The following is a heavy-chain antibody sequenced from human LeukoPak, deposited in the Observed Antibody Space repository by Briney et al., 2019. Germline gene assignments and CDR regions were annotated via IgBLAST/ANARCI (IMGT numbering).Heavy chain of an antibody. V-gene: IGHV3-23*01. Sequence: GGSLRLSCAASGFTFSSYAMHWVRQAPGKGLEWVSAISGSGGSTYYADSVKGRFTISRDNSKNTLYLQMNSLRAEDTAVYYCAKDLQYYYDSSGYYPLPAFDIWGQGTMVTVSS. J-gene: IGHJ3*02. CDR2: ISGSGGST. CDR1: GFTFSSYA. D-gene: IGHD3-22*01. CDR3: AKDLQYYYDSSGYYPLPAFDI.